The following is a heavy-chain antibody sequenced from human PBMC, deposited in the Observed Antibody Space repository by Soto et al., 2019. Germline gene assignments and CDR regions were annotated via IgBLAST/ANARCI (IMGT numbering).Heavy chain of an antibody. V-gene: IGHV3-23*01. Sequence: ALRLSCAASGFTFSSYAMSWVRQAPGKGLEWVSAISGSGGSTYYVDSVKGRFTISRDNSKNTLYLQMNSLRAEDTAVYYCAKKYYDSSGYFDWGQGTLVTV. CDR2: ISGSGGST. D-gene: IGHD3-22*01. CDR1: GFTFSSYA. CDR3: AKKYYDSSGYFD. J-gene: IGHJ4*02.